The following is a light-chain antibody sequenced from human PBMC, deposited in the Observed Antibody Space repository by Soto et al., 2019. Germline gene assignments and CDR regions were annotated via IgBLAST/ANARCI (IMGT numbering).Light chain of an antibody. V-gene: IGKV3-15*01. CDR3: QQYKNWPRT. CDR1: QSVSSY. Sequence: ELVFTQSPPTLSLSPGERATLSCRASQSVSSYLAWYQQKHGQAHRLLIYGASTRATGIPARFSGSGSGTEGTITISSLKPEDFEVDYGQQYKNWPRTFGQGTKVDNK. CDR2: GAS. J-gene: IGKJ1*01.